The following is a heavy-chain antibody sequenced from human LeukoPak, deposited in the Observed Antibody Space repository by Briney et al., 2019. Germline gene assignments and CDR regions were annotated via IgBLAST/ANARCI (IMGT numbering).Heavy chain of an antibody. CDR3: AKGAVTSQYFFDY. D-gene: IGHD4-17*01. Sequence: GGSLRLSCAASGFTVSSNYMSWVRQAPGKGLEWVSVISGSGGSTFYADSVKGRFTISRDNSKNTLYLQMNSLRADDTAVYYCAKGAVTSQYFFDYWGQGTLVTVSS. J-gene: IGHJ4*02. V-gene: IGHV3-23*01. CDR2: ISGSGGST. CDR1: GFTVSSNY.